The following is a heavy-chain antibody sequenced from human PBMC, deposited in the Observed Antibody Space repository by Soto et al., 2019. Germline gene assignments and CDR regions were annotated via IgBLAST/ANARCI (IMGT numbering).Heavy chain of an antibody. CDR3: TRELMRFAGTRGNWFDP. V-gene: IGHV3-23*01. CDR2: ISGSGGST. CDR1: GFTFSSYA. Sequence: EVQLLESGGGLVQPGGSPRLSCAASGFTFSSYAMSWVRQAPGKGLEWVSAISGSGGSTYYADSVKGRFTISRDNSKNTLYLQMNSLRAEDTAVYYCTRELMRFAGTRGNWFDPWGQGTLVTVSS. D-gene: IGHD6-13*01. J-gene: IGHJ5*02.